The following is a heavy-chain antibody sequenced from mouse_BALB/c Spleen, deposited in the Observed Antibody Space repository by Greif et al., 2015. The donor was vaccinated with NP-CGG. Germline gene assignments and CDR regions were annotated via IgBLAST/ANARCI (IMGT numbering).Heavy chain of an antibody. CDR1: GFTFSSYW. CDR2: IRLKSDNYAT. D-gene: IGHD2-14*01. J-gene: IGHJ4*01. CDR3: TRYDYYAMDY. Sequence: EVHLVESGGGLVQPGGSMKLSCVASGFTFSSYWMSWVRQSPEKGLEWVAEIRLKSDNYATHYAESVKGKFTISRDDSKSRLYLQMNSLRAEDTGIYYCTRYDYYAMDYWGQGTSVTVSS. V-gene: IGHV6-6*02.